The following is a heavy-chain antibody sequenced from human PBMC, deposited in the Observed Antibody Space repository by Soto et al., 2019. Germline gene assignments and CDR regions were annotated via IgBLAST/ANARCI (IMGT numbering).Heavy chain of an antibody. V-gene: IGHV1-18*01. J-gene: IGHJ4*02. CDR2: INAYNGNT. Sequence: QVQLVQSGAEVMNPGASVKVSCKASGYTFTTYAISWVRQAPGQGLEWMGWINAYNGNTNYAQKLQGRVTTTTATSTSTAYRQVRSLSSEDTAVYYWARDAPPEDHWGPRTLVTVSS. CDR1: GYTFTTYA. CDR3: ARDAPPEDH.